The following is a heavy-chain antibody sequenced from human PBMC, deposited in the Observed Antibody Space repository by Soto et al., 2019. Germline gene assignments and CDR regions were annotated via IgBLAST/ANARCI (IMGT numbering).Heavy chain of an antibody. Sequence: SETLSLTCAISGDSVSSNSAAWNWIRQSPSRGLEWLGRAYYRSQWYYDSAVSVRSRVTISVDTSKNQFSLKLSSVTAADTAVYYCARVPGTRYYYYYYYMDVWGKGTTVTVSS. V-gene: IGHV6-1*01. J-gene: IGHJ6*03. CDR3: ARVPGTRYYYYYYYMDV. CDR1: GDSVSSNSAA. D-gene: IGHD1-1*01. CDR2: AYYRSQWYY.